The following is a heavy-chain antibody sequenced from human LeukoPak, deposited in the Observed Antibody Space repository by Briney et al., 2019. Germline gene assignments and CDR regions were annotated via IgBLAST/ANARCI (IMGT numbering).Heavy chain of an antibody. V-gene: IGHV4-31*02. CDR1: GFTFSSYA. Sequence: LRLSCAASGFTFSSYAMSWVRQAPGKGLEWIGYIYYSGNTNYNPSLKSRVTMSVDTSKNQFSLKLSSVTAADTAVYYCARFPATVRRYFDLWGRGTLVTVSS. CDR3: ARFPATVRRYFDL. J-gene: IGHJ2*01. CDR2: IYYSGNT. D-gene: IGHD2-21*02.